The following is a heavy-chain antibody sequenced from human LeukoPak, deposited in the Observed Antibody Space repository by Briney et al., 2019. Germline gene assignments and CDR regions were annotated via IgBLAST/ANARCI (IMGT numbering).Heavy chain of an antibody. CDR3: VKGSGDIVVVPAADAGMDV. D-gene: IGHD2-2*01. CDR2: ISSNGGST. Sequence: GGSLRLSCSASGFTFSSYAMHWVRQAPGKGLDYVSAISSNGGSTYYADSVKGRFTISRDNSKNTLYLQMSSLRAEDTAVYYCVKGSGDIVVVPAADAGMDVWGQGTTVTVSS. J-gene: IGHJ6*02. CDR1: GFTFSSYA. V-gene: IGHV3-64D*06.